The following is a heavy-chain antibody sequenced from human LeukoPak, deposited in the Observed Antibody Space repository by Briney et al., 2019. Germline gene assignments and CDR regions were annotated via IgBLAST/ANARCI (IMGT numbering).Heavy chain of an antibody. CDR3: ARGRYCSSTSCYWWDYYYYGMDV. Sequence: APVKVSCKASGYTFTSYDINWVRQATGQGLEWMGWMNPNSGNTGYAQKFQGRVTMTRNTSISTAYMELSSLRPEDTAVYYCARGRYCSSTSCYWWDYYYYGMDVWGQGTTVTVSS. J-gene: IGHJ6*02. V-gene: IGHV1-8*01. D-gene: IGHD2-2*01. CDR1: GYTFTSYD. CDR2: MNPNSGNT.